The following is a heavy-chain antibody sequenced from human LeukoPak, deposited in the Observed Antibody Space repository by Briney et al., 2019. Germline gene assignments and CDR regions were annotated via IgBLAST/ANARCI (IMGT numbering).Heavy chain of an antibody. CDR1: GGSISSGSYY. J-gene: IGHJ5*02. V-gene: IGHV4-61*02. CDR3: AREPSYDRTNWFDP. D-gene: IGHD3-22*01. CDR2: IYTSGST. Sequence: SETLSLTCTVSGGSISSGSYYWSWVRQPAGKGLEWIGRIYTSGSTNYNPSLKSRVTISVDTSKNQFSLKLSSVTAADTAVYYCAREPSYDRTNWFDPWGQGTLVTVSS.